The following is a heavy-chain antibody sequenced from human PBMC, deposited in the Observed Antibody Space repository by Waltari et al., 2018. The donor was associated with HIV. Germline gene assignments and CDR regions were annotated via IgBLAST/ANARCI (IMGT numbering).Heavy chain of an antibody. CDR2: ISWNSGSI. Sequence: EVHLVESGGGLVQPGRSMRLSCAASGFTFDDYALPWVRQTPGKGLEWVSGISWNSGSIGYADSVKGRFTISRDNAKNSLFLQMNSLRPEETAFYYCAKGPTLTSPPTYFNYWGQGTLVTVSS. CDR3: AKGPTLTSPPTYFNY. J-gene: IGHJ4*02. V-gene: IGHV3-9*01. CDR1: GFTFDDYA. D-gene: IGHD2-2*01.